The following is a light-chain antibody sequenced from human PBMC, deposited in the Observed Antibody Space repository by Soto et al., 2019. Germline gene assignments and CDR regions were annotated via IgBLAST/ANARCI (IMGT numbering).Light chain of an antibody. CDR1: SSNLGNNA. CDR3: ASWDDDLNGPL. Sequence: QPVLTQPPSVSAAPRQRVTISCSGSSSNLGNNAVNWYQQVPGKAPKLLIHYDDRVASGVSDRFSGSKSGTSASLAISGLQSEDEADYYCASWDDDLNGPLFGGGTKLTVL. J-gene: IGLJ3*02. CDR2: YDD. V-gene: IGLV1-36*01.